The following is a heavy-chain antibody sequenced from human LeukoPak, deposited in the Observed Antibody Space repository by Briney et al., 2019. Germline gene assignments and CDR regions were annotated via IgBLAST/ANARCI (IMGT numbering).Heavy chain of an antibody. V-gene: IGHV3-23*01. CDR1: GFTFSSYA. Sequence: PGGSLRLSCAASGFTFSSYAMSWVRQAPGKGREWVSAISGSGGSTYYADSVKGRFTISRDNSKNTLYLQMNSLRAEDTAVYYCAKASYCSSTSCYPSNPNWFDPWGQGTLVTVSS. J-gene: IGHJ5*02. CDR2: ISGSGGST. D-gene: IGHD2-2*01. CDR3: AKASYCSSTSCYPSNPNWFDP.